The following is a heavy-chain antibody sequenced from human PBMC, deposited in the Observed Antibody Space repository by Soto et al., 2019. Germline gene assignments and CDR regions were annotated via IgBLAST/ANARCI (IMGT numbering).Heavy chain of an antibody. Sequence: SVKVACKCSGGTFSSYAISWVRQAPGQGLEWMGGIIPIFDTANYAQKFQGRVTITADKSTSTAYMELSSLRSEDTAVYYCARSDPSGYSSGSFDYWGQGTLVTVSS. J-gene: IGHJ4*02. CDR1: GGTFSSYA. V-gene: IGHV1-69*06. CDR3: ARSDPSGYSSGSFDY. CDR2: IIPIFDTA. D-gene: IGHD6-19*01.